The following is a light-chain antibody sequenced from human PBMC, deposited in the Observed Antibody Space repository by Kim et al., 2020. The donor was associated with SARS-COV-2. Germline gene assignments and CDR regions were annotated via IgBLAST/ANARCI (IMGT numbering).Light chain of an antibody. Sequence: SPGERATLSCRASQSVRSYLAWYQQKPGQAPRLLIYAASNRATGIPARFSGSGSGTDFTLTISSLEPEDFAVYYCQQRSNWPPLTFGGGTKVDIK. CDR2: AAS. CDR3: QQRSNWPPLT. CDR1: QSVRSY. V-gene: IGKV3-11*01. J-gene: IGKJ4*01.